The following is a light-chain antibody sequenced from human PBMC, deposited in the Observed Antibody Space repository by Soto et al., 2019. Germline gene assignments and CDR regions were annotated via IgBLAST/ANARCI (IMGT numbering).Light chain of an antibody. J-gene: IGKJ1*01. CDR1: QSVSSN. CDR3: QQYNNWPRT. V-gene: IGKV3-15*01. Sequence: EIFMTQSPATLSVSRWERATLSCRASQSVSSNLAWYQQKPGQAPRLLLYGASTRATGIPARFSGSGSGTEFTLTISSLQSEDFAVYYCQQYNNWPRTFGQGTKVDIK. CDR2: GAS.